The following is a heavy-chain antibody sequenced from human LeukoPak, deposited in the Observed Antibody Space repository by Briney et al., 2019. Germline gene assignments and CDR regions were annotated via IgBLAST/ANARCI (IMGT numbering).Heavy chain of an antibody. D-gene: IGHD4-17*01. CDR1: GGTFSSYA. J-gene: IGHJ5*02. CDR2: IIPILGIA. V-gene: IGHV1-69*04. CDR3: AREGYGDYVLSGWFDP. Sequence: AASVKVSCKASGGTFSSYAISWVRQAPGQGLEWMGRIIPILGIANYAQKFQGRVTITADKSTSTAYMEPSSLRSEDTAVYYCAREGYGDYVLSGWFDPWGQGTLATVSS.